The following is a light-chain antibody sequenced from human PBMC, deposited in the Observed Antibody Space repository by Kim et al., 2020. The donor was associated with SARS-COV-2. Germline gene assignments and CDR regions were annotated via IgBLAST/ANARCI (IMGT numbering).Light chain of an antibody. J-gene: IGKJ1*01. CDR1: QGISTY. V-gene: IGKV1-9*01. CDR3: QQLNSYPWT. Sequence: DIQLTHSPPFLSASVGDRVTITCRASQGISTYLAWYQQIPGKAPKLLIYRASTLQSGVPSRFSGSGSGTEFTLTISSLQPEDFAIYYCQQLNSYPWTFGQGTKVDIK. CDR2: RAS.